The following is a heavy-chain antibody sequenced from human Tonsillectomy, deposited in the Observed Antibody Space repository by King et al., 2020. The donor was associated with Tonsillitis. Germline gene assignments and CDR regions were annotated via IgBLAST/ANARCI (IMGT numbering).Heavy chain of an antibody. CDR1: GFSLTTSGVG. V-gene: IGHV2-5*01. Sequence: TLNESGPTLVKPTQTLTLTCTFSGFSLTTSGVGVGWIRQPPGKALEWLSLIYLNDALRYIPSLKSRLTITKDTSKNQVVLIMTNMDPVDTATYYCARLCSSSPIDYWGQGTLVTVSS. D-gene: IGHD6-13*01. J-gene: IGHJ4*02. CDR3: ARLCSSSPIDY. CDR2: IYLNDAL.